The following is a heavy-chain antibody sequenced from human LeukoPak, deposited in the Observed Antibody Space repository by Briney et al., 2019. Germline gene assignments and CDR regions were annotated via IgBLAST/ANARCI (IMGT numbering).Heavy chain of an antibody. Sequence: GGSLRLSCAASGFTFSDYHMSWIRQAPGKGLEWVSYISSSGSTIYYADSVKGRFTISRDNAKNSLYLQMNSLRAEDTAVYYCARDGMYYYDSSGYYLANDAFDVWGQGTMVTVSS. V-gene: IGHV3-11*04. CDR1: GFTFSDYH. D-gene: IGHD3-22*01. J-gene: IGHJ3*01. CDR2: ISSSGSTI. CDR3: ARDGMYYYDSSGYYLANDAFDV.